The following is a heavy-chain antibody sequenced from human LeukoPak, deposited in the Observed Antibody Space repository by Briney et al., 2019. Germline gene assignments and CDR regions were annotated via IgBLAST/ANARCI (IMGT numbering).Heavy chain of an antibody. CDR3: TNVYNSGWYFDY. CDR2: INPNSGGT. V-gene: IGHV1-2*02. J-gene: IGHJ4*02. Sequence: GASVKVSCKASGYTFTGYYMHWVRQAPGQGLEWVGWINPNSGGTNYAQKFQGRVTMTRDTSISTVYMELSRLRSDDTAVYYCTNVYNSGWYFDYWGQGTLVTVSS. D-gene: IGHD6-19*01. CDR1: GYTFTGYY.